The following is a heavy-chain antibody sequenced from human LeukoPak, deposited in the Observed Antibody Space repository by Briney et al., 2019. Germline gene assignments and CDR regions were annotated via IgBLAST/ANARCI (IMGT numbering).Heavy chain of an antibody. CDR1: GGSVSDYY. V-gene: IGHV4-59*02. Sequence: SETLSLTCTVSGGSVSDYYWSWIRLPPGKGLEWIGYIFYSGSTYYNPSLKSRVTISVDTSKNQFSLQLSSVTAADTAVYYCARAAGGTRADFHYWGQGTLVIVSS. CDR3: ARAAGGTRADFHY. D-gene: IGHD6-13*01. J-gene: IGHJ4*02. CDR2: IFYSGST.